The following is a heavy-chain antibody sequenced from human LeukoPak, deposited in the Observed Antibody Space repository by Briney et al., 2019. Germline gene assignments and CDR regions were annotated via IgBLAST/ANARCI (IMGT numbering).Heavy chain of an antibody. D-gene: IGHD6-19*01. CDR2: IYYSGST. CDR3: ARTPMTPSIAVAGSVDY. J-gene: IGHJ4*02. V-gene: IGHV4-39*01. CDR1: GGSISSSSYY. Sequence: SETLSLTCTVSGGSISSSSYYWGCFRQPPGKGLEWIGSIYYSGSTNYNPSLKSRVSISVDTSKNQLSLKLNSVTAADTAVYYCARTPMTPSIAVAGSVDYWGQGTLVTVSS.